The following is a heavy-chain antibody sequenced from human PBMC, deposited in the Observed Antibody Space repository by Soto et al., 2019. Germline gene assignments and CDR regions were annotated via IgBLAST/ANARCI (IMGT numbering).Heavy chain of an antibody. Sequence: ASVKVSCKASGYTFTSYGISWVRQAPGQGLEWMGWISAYNGNTNYAQKLQGRVTMNTDTSTSTDYMELRSLRSDDTAVYYCARDRGSSPTYGMDVWGQGTTVTVSS. CDR1: GYTFTSYG. CDR2: ISAYNGNT. D-gene: IGHD6-6*01. J-gene: IGHJ6*02. CDR3: ARDRGSSPTYGMDV. V-gene: IGHV1-18*01.